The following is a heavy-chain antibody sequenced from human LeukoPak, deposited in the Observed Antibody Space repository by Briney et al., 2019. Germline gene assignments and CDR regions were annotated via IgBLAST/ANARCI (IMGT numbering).Heavy chain of an antibody. D-gene: IGHD6-19*01. CDR1: GFTFSNYR. J-gene: IGHJ4*02. CDR2: ISSSSIYI. V-gene: IGHV3-21*01. Sequence: GGSLRLSCAASGFTFSNYRMNWVRQAPGKGLEWVSSISSSSIYIYYADSLKGRFTISRDNAKNSLYLQMNSLRAEDTAVYYCARGRWLVHFDYWGQGTLVTVSS. CDR3: ARGRWLVHFDY.